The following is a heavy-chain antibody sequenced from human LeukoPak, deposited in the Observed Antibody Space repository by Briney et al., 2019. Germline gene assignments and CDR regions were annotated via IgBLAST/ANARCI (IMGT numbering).Heavy chain of an antibody. CDR1: GFTFSSYA. V-gene: IGHV3-23*01. CDR2: ISGSGGST. D-gene: IGHD3-22*01. Sequence: GGSLRLSCAASGFTFSSYAMSWVRQAPGKGLEWVSAISGSGGSTYYADSVKGRFNISRDNSKNTLYLQMNSLRAEDTAVYYCAKASYYYDSASRDYWGQGTLVTVSS. CDR3: AKASYYYDSASRDY. J-gene: IGHJ4*02.